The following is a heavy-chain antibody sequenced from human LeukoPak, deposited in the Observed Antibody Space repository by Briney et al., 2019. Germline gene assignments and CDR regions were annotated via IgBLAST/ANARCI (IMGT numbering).Heavy chain of an antibody. Sequence: GGSLRLSCAASGFTVSSNYMSWVRQAPGKGLEWVSVIYSGGSTYYADSVKGRFTISRDNSKNTLYLQMNSLRAEDTAVYYCASMTAVNHVDYWGQGTLVTVSS. J-gene: IGHJ4*02. D-gene: IGHD4-17*01. CDR1: GFTVSSNY. CDR3: ASMTAVNHVDY. V-gene: IGHV3-53*01. CDR2: IYSGGST.